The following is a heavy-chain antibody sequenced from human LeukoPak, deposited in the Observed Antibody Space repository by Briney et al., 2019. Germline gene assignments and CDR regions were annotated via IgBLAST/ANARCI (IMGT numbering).Heavy chain of an antibody. CDR1: GFTFSSYG. CDR2: ISYDGSNK. J-gene: IGHJ4*02. V-gene: IGHV3-30*18. CDR3: AKDAGLYYDPKNEFDY. Sequence: PGGSLRLSCAASGFTFSSYGMHWVRQAPGKGLEWVAVISYDGSNKYYADSVKGRVTISRDNSKNTLYLQMNSLRAEDTAVYYCAKDAGLYYDPKNEFDYWGQGTLVTVSS. D-gene: IGHD3-22*01.